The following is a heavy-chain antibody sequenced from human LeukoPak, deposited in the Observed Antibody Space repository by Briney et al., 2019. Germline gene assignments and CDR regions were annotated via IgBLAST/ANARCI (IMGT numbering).Heavy chain of an antibody. D-gene: IGHD4-17*01. Sequence: GGSLRLSCAASGFTFSSYCMNWVRQAPGKGLEWVSSISSSSSYIYYAASVKGRFTISRDNAKNSLYLQMNSLRAGDTAVYYCATDYYGYYALDYWGQGTMVTVSS. CDR1: GFTFSSYC. CDR3: ATDYYGYYALDY. CDR2: ISSSSSYI. J-gene: IGHJ4*02. V-gene: IGHV3-21*01.